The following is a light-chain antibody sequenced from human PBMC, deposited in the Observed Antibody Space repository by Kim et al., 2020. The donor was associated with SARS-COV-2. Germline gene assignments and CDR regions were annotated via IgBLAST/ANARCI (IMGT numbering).Light chain of an antibody. CDR3: QQRSDWPIT. J-gene: IGKJ4*01. Sequence: EIVLTQSPATLPLSPGERATLSCSASQSINTYLAWYQQKPGQAPRLHIYDASNRATGIPARFSCSGSGTDFTLPISSLEPEDFAIYYCQQRSDWPITVGGGTKVDIK. V-gene: IGKV3-11*01. CDR2: DAS. CDR1: QSINTY.